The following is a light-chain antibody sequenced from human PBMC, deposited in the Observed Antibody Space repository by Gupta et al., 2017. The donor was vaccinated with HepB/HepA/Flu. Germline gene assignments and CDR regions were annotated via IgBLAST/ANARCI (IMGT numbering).Light chain of an antibody. V-gene: IGLV1-44*01. CDR1: SSNVGSKN. CDR2: YNT. J-gene: IGLJ2*01. Sequence: QSVLTPSPSLSGTPGQRVTISCSGSSSNVGSKNVNWYQQLPGRAPKLLIYYNTERPSGVPDRCSGSKSDTSAALAISDRQSDEEADYYCAAWDESLNGVVFGGGTKLTVL. CDR3: AAWDESLNGVV.